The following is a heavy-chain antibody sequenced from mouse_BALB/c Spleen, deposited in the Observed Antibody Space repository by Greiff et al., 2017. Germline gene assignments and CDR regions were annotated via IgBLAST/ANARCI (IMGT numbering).Heavy chain of an antibody. CDR1: GFNIKDTY. CDR3: ARPAYYGNYDWYFDV. V-gene: IGHV14-3*02. J-gene: IGHJ1*01. D-gene: IGHD2-10*01. CDR2: IDPANGNT. Sequence: EVQLQQSGAELVKPGASVKLSCTASGFNIKDTYMHWVKQRPEQGLEWIGRIDPANGNTKYDPKFQGKATITADTSSNTAYLQLSSLTSEDTAVYYCARPAYYGNYDWYFDVWGAGTTVTVSS.